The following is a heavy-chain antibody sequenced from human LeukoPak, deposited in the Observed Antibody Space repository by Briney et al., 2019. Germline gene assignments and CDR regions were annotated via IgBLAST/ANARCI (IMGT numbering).Heavy chain of an antibody. CDR2: IYPGDSDT. D-gene: IGHD2/OR15-2a*01. CDR1: GYSFTSYW. CDR3: ARRMVNSTKENWFDP. V-gene: IGHV5-51*01. Sequence: GESLKISCKGSGYSFTSYWIGWVRQMPGKGLEWMGIIYPGDSDTRYSPSFQGQVTISADKSTSTAYLQWSSLKASDTAMYYCARRMVNSTKENWFDPWGQGTLVTVSS. J-gene: IGHJ5*02.